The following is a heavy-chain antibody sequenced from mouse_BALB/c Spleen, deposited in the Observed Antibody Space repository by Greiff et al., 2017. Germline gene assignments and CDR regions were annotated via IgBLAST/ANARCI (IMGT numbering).Heavy chain of an antibody. CDR3: TRDTHYYGSSYWFAY. D-gene: IGHD1-1*01. J-gene: IGHJ3*01. Sequence: VQLQQSGTVLARPGASVKMSCKASGYTFTSYWMHWVKQRPGQGLEWIGAIYPGNSDTSYNQKFKGKAKLTAVTSTSTAYMELSSLTNEDSAVYYCTRDTHYYGSSYWFAYWGQGTLVTVSA. CDR2: IYPGNSDT. V-gene: IGHV1-5*01. CDR1: GYTFTSYW.